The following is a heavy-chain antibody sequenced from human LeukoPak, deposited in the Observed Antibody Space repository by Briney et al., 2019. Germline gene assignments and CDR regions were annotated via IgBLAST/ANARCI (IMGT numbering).Heavy chain of an antibody. J-gene: IGHJ4*02. V-gene: IGHV3-21*01. CDR2: ISSSSSYI. CDR3: ARLGGYSYGYSDY. Sequence: PGGSLRLPCAASGFTFSSYSMNWVRQAPGKGLEWVSSISSSSSYIYYADSVKGRFTISRDNAKNSLYLQMNSLRAEDTAVYYCARLGGYSYGYSDYWGQGTLVTVSS. CDR1: GFTFSSYS. D-gene: IGHD5-18*01.